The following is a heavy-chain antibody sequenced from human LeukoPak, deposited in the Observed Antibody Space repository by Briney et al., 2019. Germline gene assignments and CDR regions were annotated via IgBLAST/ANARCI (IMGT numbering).Heavy chain of an antibody. Sequence: ASVKVSCKASGGXFSSYAISWVRQAPGQGLEWMGRIIPIFGTANYAQKFQGRVTITADESTSTAYMELSSLRSEDTAVYYCARDPADWGSTTRYFDLWGRGTLVTVSS. CDR3: ARDPADWGSTTRYFDL. CDR2: IIPIFGTA. V-gene: IGHV1-69*13. J-gene: IGHJ2*01. CDR1: GGXFSSYA. D-gene: IGHD7-27*01.